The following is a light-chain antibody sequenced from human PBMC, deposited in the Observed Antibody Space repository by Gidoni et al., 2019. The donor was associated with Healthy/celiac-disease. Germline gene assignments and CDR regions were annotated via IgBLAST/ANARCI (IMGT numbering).Light chain of an antibody. V-gene: IGKV1-39*01. J-gene: IGKJ3*01. CDR2: AAS. Sequence: DIQMTQSPSSLSASVGDRITITCRASRSISSYLNWYQQKPGKAPKLLLYAASSLQTGVPSRFGGSGSGTDFTLTISSLQPEDFATYYCQHSYSPPFTFGPGTNVDIK. CDR3: QHSYSPPFT. CDR1: RSISSY.